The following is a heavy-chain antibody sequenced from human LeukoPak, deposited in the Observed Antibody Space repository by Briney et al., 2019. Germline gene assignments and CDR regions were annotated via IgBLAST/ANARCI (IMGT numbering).Heavy chain of an antibody. J-gene: IGHJ4*02. CDR3: ARGHSGYDFLGYYFDY. V-gene: IGHV4-59*01. D-gene: IGHD5-12*01. CDR2: IYYSGST. Sequence: MTSETLSLTCTVSGGSISSYYWSWIRQPPGKGLEWIGYIYYSGSTNYNPSLKSRVTISVDTSKNQFSLKLSSVTAADTAVYYCARGHSGYDFLGYYFDYWGQGTLVTVSS. CDR1: GGSISSYY.